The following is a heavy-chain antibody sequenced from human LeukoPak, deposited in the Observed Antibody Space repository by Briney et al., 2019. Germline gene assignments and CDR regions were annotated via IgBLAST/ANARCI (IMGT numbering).Heavy chain of an antibody. V-gene: IGHV3-21*01. Sequence: PGGSLRLSCAASGFTFSSYSMNWVRQAPGKGLEWVSSISSSSSYIYYADSVKGRFTISRDNAKNSLYLQMNSLRAEDTAVYYCARLIPGSYYNDYYYYYMDVWGKGTTVTISS. CDR3: ARLIPGSYYNDYYYYYMDV. CDR2: ISSSSSYI. CDR1: GFTFSSYS. D-gene: IGHD3-10*01. J-gene: IGHJ6*03.